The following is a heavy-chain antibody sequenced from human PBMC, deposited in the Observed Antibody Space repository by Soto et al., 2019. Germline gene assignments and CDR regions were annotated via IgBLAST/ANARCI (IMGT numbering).Heavy chain of an antibody. Sequence: PGGSLSLSCAASGFSFSSYSVNWVRQAPGKGLEWVSYISSSSDTIHYADSVKGRFTTSRDNAKNSLYLQMNSLRDEDTAVYYCARDKADRYCISTSCYSPLDYWGQGTLVTVSS. J-gene: IGHJ4*02. CDR2: ISSSSDTI. CDR3: ARDKADRYCISTSCYSPLDY. CDR1: GFSFSSYS. V-gene: IGHV3-48*02. D-gene: IGHD2-2*02.